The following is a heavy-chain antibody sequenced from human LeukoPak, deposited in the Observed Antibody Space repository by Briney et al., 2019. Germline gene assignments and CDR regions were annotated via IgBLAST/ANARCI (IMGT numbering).Heavy chain of an antibody. CDR3: ARGDYYDSSGYFY. CDR1: GYTFTGYY. J-gene: IGHJ4*02. V-gene: IGHV1-2*06. CDR2: INPNSGGT. D-gene: IGHD3-22*01. Sequence: EASVKVSCKASGYTFTGYYMHWVRQAPGQGLEWMGRINPNSGGTNYAQKFQGRVIMTRDTSISTAYMELGRLRSDDTAFYYCARGDYYDSSGYFYWGQGTLVTASS.